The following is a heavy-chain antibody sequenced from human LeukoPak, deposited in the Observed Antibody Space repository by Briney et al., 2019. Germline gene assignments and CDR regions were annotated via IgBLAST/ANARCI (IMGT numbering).Heavy chain of an antibody. CDR3: AKDGLRPQKYYFEN. CDR2: IQFDGSDK. Sequence: GGSLRLSCAASGFTFSSYGMHWVRQAPGRGLQWVAFIQFDGSDKYYADSVKGRFTISRDNSKNTLYLQMNSLRTDDTAVYYCAKDGLRPQKYYFENWGQGTLVTVSS. J-gene: IGHJ4*02. V-gene: IGHV3-30*02. CDR1: GFTFSSYG.